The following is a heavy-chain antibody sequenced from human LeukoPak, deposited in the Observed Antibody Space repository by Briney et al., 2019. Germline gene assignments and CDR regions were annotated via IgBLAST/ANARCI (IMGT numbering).Heavy chain of an antibody. V-gene: IGHV5-51*01. D-gene: IGHD3-22*01. J-gene: IGHJ1*01. CDR1: GYSFTSYW. Sequence: GESLKISCKGSGYSFTSYWIGWVRQMPGKGLEWMGIIYPGDSDTRYSPSFQGQVTISADKSISTAYLQWSSLKDSETAMYYCARLDSYDSSGYYSHFQHWGQGTLVTVSS. CDR2: IYPGDSDT. CDR3: ARLDSYDSSGYYSHFQH.